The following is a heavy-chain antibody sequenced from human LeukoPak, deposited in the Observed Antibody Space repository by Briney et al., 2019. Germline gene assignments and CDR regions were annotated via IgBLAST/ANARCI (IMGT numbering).Heavy chain of an antibody. CDR2: ISGYNGNT. D-gene: IGHD5-18*01. CDR1: GYTFTNYG. CDR3: ARGGRGYSYGREFDY. V-gene: IGHV1-18*01. Sequence: GASVKVSCKASGYTFTNYGVNWVRQAPGQGLEWMGWISGYNGNTNYAQKLQGRVTMTTDTPTSTAYMELRSLRSDDTAVYYCARGGRGYSYGREFDYWGQGTLITVSS. J-gene: IGHJ4*02.